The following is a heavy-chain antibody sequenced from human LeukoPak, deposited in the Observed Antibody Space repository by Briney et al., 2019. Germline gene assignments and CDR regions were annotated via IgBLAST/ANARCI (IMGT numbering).Heavy chain of an antibody. D-gene: IGHD6-19*01. CDR2: IYHSGST. CDR1: RYSISSGFY. J-gene: IGHJ4*02. Sequence: SETLSLTCTVSRYSISSGFYWGWIRQPPGKGLEWIGIIYHSGSTSYNPSLKSRVTMSIDTSKNHFSLKLTSVTAADTATYYCARETSLAGFASGLGFNYWGQGILVTVSS. V-gene: IGHV4-38-2*02. CDR3: ARETSLAGFASGLGFNY.